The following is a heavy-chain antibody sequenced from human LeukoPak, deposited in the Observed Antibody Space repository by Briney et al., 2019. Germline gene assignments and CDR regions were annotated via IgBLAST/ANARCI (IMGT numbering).Heavy chain of an antibody. V-gene: IGHV3-7*01. CDR1: GFTFSSYW. CDR3: ARGGPYASWSGPHYSDL. Sequence: GGSLRLSCAASGFTFSSYWMSWVRQAPGKGLEWVANIKQDGSQKYYVDSVKGRFSISRDNAKNSLYLQMNSLRAEDTAVYYCARGGPYASWSGPHYSDLWGQGTLVTVSS. J-gene: IGHJ4*02. D-gene: IGHD3-3*01. CDR2: IKQDGSQK.